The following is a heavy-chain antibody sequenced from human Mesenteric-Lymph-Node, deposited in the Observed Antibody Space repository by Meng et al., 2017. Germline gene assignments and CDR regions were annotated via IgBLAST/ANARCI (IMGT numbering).Heavy chain of an antibody. Sequence: KVSCKASGGTFSSYAISWVRQAPGQGLEWMGGIIPIFGTANYAQKFQGRVTITADKSTSTAYMELSSLRSEDTAVYYCARERSGATPASYYYYGMDVWGQGTTVTVSS. CDR1: GGTFSSYA. CDR2: IIPIFGTA. CDR3: ARERSGATPASYYYYGMDV. V-gene: IGHV1-69*06. J-gene: IGHJ6*02. D-gene: IGHD5-12*01.